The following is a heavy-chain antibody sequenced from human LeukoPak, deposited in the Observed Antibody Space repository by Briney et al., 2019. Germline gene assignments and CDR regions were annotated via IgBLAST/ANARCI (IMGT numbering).Heavy chain of an antibody. Sequence: GGSLRLSCAASGFTFSSYGMHWVRQAPGKGLEWVAAIWYDGSNKYYADSVKGRFTSSRDNSKNTLYLQMNSLRAEDTAVYYSARDRRERTTAYLYYYGMDVWGQGTTVTVSS. V-gene: IGHV3-33*01. CDR2: IWYDGSNK. J-gene: IGHJ6*02. D-gene: IGHD1-7*01. CDR1: GFTFSSYG. CDR3: ARDRRERTTAYLYYYGMDV.